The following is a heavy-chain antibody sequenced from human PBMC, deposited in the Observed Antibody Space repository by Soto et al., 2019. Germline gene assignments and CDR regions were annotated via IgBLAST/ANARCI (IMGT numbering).Heavy chain of an antibody. Sequence: ASVKVSCKASGGTFSSYGISWVRQAPGQGLEWMGWISAYNGNTNYAQKLQGRVTMTTDTSTSTAYMELRSLRSDDTAVYYCARSEWELLEVWFDYWGQGTLVTVSS. CDR2: ISAYNGNT. J-gene: IGHJ4*02. D-gene: IGHD1-26*01. V-gene: IGHV1-18*01. CDR3: ARSEWELLEVWFDY. CDR1: GGTFSSYG.